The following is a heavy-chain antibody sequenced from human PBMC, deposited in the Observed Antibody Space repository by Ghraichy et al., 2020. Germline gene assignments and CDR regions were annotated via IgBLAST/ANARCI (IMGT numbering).Heavy chain of an antibody. Sequence: IGYISYSGSTNYNPSLKSRVTILVDTSKNHFSLKLSSVTAADTAVYYCATGPKGYGNYSPWGQGTMV. CDR3: ATGPKGYGNYSP. J-gene: IGHJ3*01. CDR2: ISYSGST. V-gene: IGHV4-61*03. D-gene: IGHD2-15*01.